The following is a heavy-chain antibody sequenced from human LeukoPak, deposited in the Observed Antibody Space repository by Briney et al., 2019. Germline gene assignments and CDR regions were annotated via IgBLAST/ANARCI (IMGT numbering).Heavy chain of an antibody. J-gene: IGHJ3*02. CDR3: ARHNGGYSYGHDAFDI. Sequence: SETLSLTCAVYGGSFSGYYWSWIRQPPGKGLEWIGSIYYSGSTYYNPSLKSRVTISVDTSKNQFSLKLSSVTAADTAVYYCARHNGGYSYGHDAFDIWGQGTMVTVSS. V-gene: IGHV4-34*01. D-gene: IGHD5-18*01. CDR1: GGSFSGYY. CDR2: IYYSGST.